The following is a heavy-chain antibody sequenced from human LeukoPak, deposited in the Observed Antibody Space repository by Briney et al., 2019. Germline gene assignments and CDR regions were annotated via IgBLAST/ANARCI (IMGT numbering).Heavy chain of an antibody. D-gene: IGHD6-13*01. CDR3: ARAAAGPTSIYYYYYYMDV. CDR1: GGTFSSYA. Sequence: SVKVSCKASGGTFSSYAISWVRQAPGQGLEWMGGIIPIFGTANYAQKFQGRVTITTDGFTSTAYMELSSLRSEDTAVYYCARAAAGPTSIYYYYYYMDVWGKGTTVTVSS. J-gene: IGHJ6*03. CDR2: IIPIFGTA. V-gene: IGHV1-69*05.